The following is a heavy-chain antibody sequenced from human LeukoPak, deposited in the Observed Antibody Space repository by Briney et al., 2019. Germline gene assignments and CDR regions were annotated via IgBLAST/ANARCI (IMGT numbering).Heavy chain of an antibody. CDR3: AREFPFYYDSSGYFDY. V-gene: IGHV1-69*05. J-gene: IGHJ4*02. Sequence: ASVKVSCKASGGTFSSYAISWVRQAPGQGLEWMGGIIPIFGTANYAQKFQGRVTITTDESTSTAYMELSSLRSEDTAVYYCAREFPFYYDSSGYFDYWGREPWSPSPQ. CDR2: IIPIFGTA. D-gene: IGHD3-22*01. CDR1: GGTFSSYA.